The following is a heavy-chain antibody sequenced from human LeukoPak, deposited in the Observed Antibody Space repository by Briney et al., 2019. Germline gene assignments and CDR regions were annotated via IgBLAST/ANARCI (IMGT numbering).Heavy chain of an antibody. V-gene: IGHV4-38-2*01. Sequence: SETLSLTCAVSGYSISSGYYWGWIRQPPGKGLEWIGSIYHSGSTYYNPSLESRVTISVDTSKNQFSLKLSSVTAADTAVYYCARLLWFGEAPNWFDPWGQGTLVTVSS. J-gene: IGHJ5*02. D-gene: IGHD3-10*01. CDR2: IYHSGST. CDR3: ARLLWFGEAPNWFDP. CDR1: GYSISSGYY.